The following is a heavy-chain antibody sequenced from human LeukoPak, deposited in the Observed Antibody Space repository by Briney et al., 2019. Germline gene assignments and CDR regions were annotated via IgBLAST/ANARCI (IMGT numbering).Heavy chain of an antibody. Sequence: SETLSLTCTISGGSISTYYWSWIRQPPGKGLEWIGYIHYSGSTNYNPSLKSRVTISVDTSKNQFSLKLSSVTAADTAVYYCAGTYTYYYYYYMDVWGKGTTVTISS. CDR1: GGSISTYY. CDR3: AGTYTYYYYYYMDV. V-gene: IGHV4-59*01. CDR2: IHYSGST. D-gene: IGHD2-2*02. J-gene: IGHJ6*03.